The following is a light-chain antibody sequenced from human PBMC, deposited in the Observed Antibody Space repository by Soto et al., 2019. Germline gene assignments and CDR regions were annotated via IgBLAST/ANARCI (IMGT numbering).Light chain of an antibody. J-gene: IGKJ1*01. Sequence: DIQMTQSPSSLSASVGDRVIITCRASQGIGDDLGWYQQKPGKAPKRLIYAASSLQSGVPSRFSGSGSGTDSTLTISSLQPDDFASYYCLQHNTYPWTFGPGTMLEVK. V-gene: IGKV1-17*01. CDR2: AAS. CDR3: LQHNTYPWT. CDR1: QGIGDD.